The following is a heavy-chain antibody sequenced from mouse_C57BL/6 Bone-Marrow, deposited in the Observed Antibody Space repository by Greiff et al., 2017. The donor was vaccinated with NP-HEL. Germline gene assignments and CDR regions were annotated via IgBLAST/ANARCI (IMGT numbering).Heavy chain of an antibody. Sequence: EVQLQQSGAELVRPGASVKLSCTASGFNIKDDYMHWVKQRPEQGLEWIGWIDPENGDTEYASKFQGKATITADTSSNTAYLQLSSLTSEDTAVYYCTTRPYPYAMDYWGQGTSVTVSS. V-gene: IGHV14-4*01. J-gene: IGHJ4*01. CDR2: IDPENGDT. CDR3: TTRPYPYAMDY. CDR1: GFNIKDDY.